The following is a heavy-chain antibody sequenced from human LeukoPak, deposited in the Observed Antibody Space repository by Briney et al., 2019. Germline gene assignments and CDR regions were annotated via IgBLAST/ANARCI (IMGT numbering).Heavy chain of an antibody. CDR2: MSPKSGNT. J-gene: IGHJ4*02. CDR1: GYTFVSYD. V-gene: IGHV1-8*01. Sequence: ASVKVSCKASGYTFVSYDINWVRQATGQGPEWMGWMSPKSGNTGYAQKFQGRVTMTRDTSINTAYMELSGLISEDTAVYYCTRGPPNWGFDFWGQGTLVTVSS. D-gene: IGHD7-27*01. CDR3: TRGPPNWGFDF.